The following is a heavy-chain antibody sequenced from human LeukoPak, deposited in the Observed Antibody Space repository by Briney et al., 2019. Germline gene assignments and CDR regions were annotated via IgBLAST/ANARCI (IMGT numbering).Heavy chain of an antibody. CDR2: IDPNSGGT. CDR1: GYTFTAHY. D-gene: IGHD3-10*01. Sequence: ASVKVSCKASGYTFTAHYIHWVRQAPGQWLEWMVWIDPNSGGTNYAQKFLGSVTMTWDTSINTAFMELSRLRSDDTAIYYCARGRGTTMVRGVITNYFDLWGRGSLVTVSS. J-gene: IGHJ2*01. V-gene: IGHV1-2*02. CDR3: ARGRGTTMVRGVITNYFDL.